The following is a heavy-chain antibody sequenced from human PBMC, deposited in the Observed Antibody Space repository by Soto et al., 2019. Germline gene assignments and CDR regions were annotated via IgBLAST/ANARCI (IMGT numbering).Heavy chain of an antibody. CDR1: GFTFSSYA. V-gene: IGHV3-30-3*01. Sequence: QVQLVESGGGVVQPGRSLRLSCAASGFTFSSYAMHWVRQAPGKGLEWVAVISYDGSNKYYADSVKGRFTISRDNSKNTLYLQMNSLRAEDTAVYYCARDDLGLDYWGQGTLVTVSS. CDR2: ISYDGSNK. CDR3: ARDDLGLDY. J-gene: IGHJ4*02.